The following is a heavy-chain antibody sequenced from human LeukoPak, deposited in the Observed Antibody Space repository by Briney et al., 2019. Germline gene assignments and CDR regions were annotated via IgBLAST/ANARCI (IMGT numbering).Heavy chain of an antibody. Sequence: SETLSLTCAVYGGSFSGYYWSWIRQPPGKGLEWIGEINHSGSTNYNPSLKSRVTISVETSKNQFSLKLSSVTAADTAVYYCASSPRAFDIWGQGTMVTVSS. CDR1: GGSFSGYY. V-gene: IGHV4-34*01. CDR2: INHSGST. J-gene: IGHJ3*02. CDR3: ASSPRAFDI.